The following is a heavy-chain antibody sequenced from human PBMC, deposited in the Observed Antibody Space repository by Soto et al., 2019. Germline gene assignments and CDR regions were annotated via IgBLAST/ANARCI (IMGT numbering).Heavy chain of an antibody. V-gene: IGHV1-18*04. Sequence: QDQLVQSGAEVKKPGASVKISCEASGYTFTSHGISWVRQAPGQGLEWLGWISTYNSRTHYAQKVQGRVTMTTDTSTITAYLYLRSLTLADTAVYYCARARYCASPSCYKHYYYGMDTWGQGTTVTVSS. D-gene: IGHD2-2*02. CDR1: GYTFTSHG. CDR3: ARARYCASPSCYKHYYYGMDT. J-gene: IGHJ6*02. CDR2: ISTYNSRT.